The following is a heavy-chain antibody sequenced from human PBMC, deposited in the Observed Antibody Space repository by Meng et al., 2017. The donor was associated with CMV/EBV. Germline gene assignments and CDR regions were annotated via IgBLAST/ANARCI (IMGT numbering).Heavy chain of an antibody. CDR1: GGTFSSYA. CDR2: IIPILGIA. CDR3: ASGGLGLGYCSSTSCSYYYGMDV. V-gene: IGHV1-69*10. D-gene: IGHD2-2*01. J-gene: IGHJ6*02. Sequence: SVKVSCKASGGTFSSYAISWVRQAPGQGLEWMGGIIPILGIANYAQKFQGRVTITADKSTSTAYMGLSSLRSEDTAVYYCASGGLGLGYCSSTSCSYYYGMDVWGQGTTVTVSS.